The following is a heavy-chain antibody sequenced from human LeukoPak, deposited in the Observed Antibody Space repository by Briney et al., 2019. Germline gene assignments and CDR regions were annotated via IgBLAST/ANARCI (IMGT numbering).Heavy chain of an antibody. D-gene: IGHD3-9*01. CDR3: ARDRTPYYDLFTGPHWFDP. CDR1: GYTFTSYG. CDR2: ISAYDGNT. Sequence: ASVTLSCKASGYTFTSYGISWVRQAPGQGLEWMGWISAYDGNTNYAQKLQGRVTMTTDTSTSTAYMKLRSLRSDDTAVYYCARDRTPYYDLFTGPHWFDPWGQGTLVTISS. J-gene: IGHJ5*02. V-gene: IGHV1-18*04.